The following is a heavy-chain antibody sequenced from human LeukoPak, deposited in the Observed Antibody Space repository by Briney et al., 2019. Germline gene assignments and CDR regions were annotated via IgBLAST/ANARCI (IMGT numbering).Heavy chain of an antibody. D-gene: IGHD3-22*01. CDR3: AKDNDYYDSSGSTFDY. V-gene: IGHV3-23*01. Sequence: GGSLRLSCAASGFTFSSYGMSWVRQAPGKGLEWVSAISGSGGSTYYADSVKGRFTISRDNSKNTLYLQMNSLRAEDTAVYYCAKDNDYYDSSGSTFDYWGQGTLVTVSS. J-gene: IGHJ4*02. CDR2: ISGSGGST. CDR1: GFTFSSYG.